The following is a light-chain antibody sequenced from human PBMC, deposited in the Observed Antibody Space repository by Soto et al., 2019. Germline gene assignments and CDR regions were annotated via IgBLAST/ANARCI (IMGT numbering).Light chain of an antibody. CDR2: LAS. V-gene: IGKV1-5*03. CDR1: QSISTS. Sequence: GDRVTITCRASQSISTSLAWYQQKPGKAPKLLIYLASTLQSGVPTRFSGSGSATEFTLSINSLQPDDFATYYCQQYGSYSRTFGQGTKVDIK. CDR3: QQYGSYSRT. J-gene: IGKJ1*01.